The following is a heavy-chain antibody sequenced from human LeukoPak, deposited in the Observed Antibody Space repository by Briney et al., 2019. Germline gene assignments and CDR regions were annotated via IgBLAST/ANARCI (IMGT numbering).Heavy chain of an antibody. CDR1: GGSISGYY. CDR2: IYYSGST. D-gene: IGHD2-2*01. Sequence: SETLSLTCTGSGGSISGYYWSWIRQPPGKGLEWIGYIYYSGSTNYNPSLKSRVTISVDTSKNQFSLKLSSVTAADTAVYYCARHTCSSTSCPFDYWGQGTLVSVSS. CDR3: ARHTCSSTSCPFDY. V-gene: IGHV4-59*08. J-gene: IGHJ4*02.